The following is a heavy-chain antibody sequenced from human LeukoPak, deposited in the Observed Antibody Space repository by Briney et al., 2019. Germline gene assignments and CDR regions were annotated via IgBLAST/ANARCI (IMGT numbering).Heavy chain of an antibody. CDR2: ISTYNGNR. V-gene: IGHV1-18*01. CDR1: GYTFTSYG. J-gene: IGHJ4*02. CDR3: AKDTYYGSGSYPGD. Sequence: ASVKVSCKASGYTFTSYGITWVRQAPGQGLEWMGWISTYNGNRNYAQKFQGRVTMTTDTSTSTAYMELRRLRSDDTAVYYCAKDTYYGSGSYPGDWGQGTLVTVSS. D-gene: IGHD3-10*01.